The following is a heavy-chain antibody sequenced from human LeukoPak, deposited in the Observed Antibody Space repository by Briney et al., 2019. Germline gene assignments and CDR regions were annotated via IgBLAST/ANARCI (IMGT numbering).Heavy chain of an antibody. J-gene: IGHJ3*02. CDR2: ISYDGSNK. CDR3: AKLVLAYCGGDCYSEDAFDI. V-gene: IGHV3-30*18. CDR1: GFTFSSYG. D-gene: IGHD2-21*02. Sequence: GGSLRLSCAASGFTFSSYGMHWVCQAPGKGLEWVAVISYDGSNKYYADSVKGRFTISRDNSKNTLYLQMNSLRAEDTAVYYCAKLVLAYCGGDCYSEDAFDIWGQGTMVTVSS.